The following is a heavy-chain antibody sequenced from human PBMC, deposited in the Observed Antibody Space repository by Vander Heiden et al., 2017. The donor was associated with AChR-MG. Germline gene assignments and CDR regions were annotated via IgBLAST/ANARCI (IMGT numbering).Heavy chain of an antibody. D-gene: IGHD1-26*01. CDR2: THPSGNT. V-gene: IGHV4-4*09. CDR3: ARHFVSGTFPLDY. Sequence: VQLQESGPGLVKPSATLSLLCTVSGGSIRGNYSSWIRPSPGTDMARIHYTHPSGNTQSNPSLMSRVTLSVDTSKNQFSLRLTSVTAADTAMYYCARHFVSGTFPLDYWGQGILVTVSP. J-gene: IGHJ4*02. CDR1: GGSIRGNY.